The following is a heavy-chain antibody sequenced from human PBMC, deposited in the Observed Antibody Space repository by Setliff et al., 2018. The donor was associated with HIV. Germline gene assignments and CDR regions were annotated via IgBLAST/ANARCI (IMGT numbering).Heavy chain of an antibody. Sequence: ASVKVSCKTSGYTFSNYPIHWLRQAPGQRPEWMGWVNTGKGDTKYSQRFQDRLTITTDSSASSFYMELSSLSSADTAIYYCARDRFTLTSSIFGFWGHGTLVTVSS. J-gene: IGHJ4*01. CDR1: GYTFSNYP. V-gene: IGHV1-3*04. D-gene: IGHD3-3*01. CDR3: ARDRFTLTSSIFGF. CDR2: VNTGKGDT.